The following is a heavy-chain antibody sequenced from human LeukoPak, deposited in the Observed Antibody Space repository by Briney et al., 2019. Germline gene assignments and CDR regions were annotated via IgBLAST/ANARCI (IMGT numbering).Heavy chain of an antibody. CDR2: ISAYNGNT. CDR3: ARDPYSGSYYSLAFDI. CDR1: GYTFTSYG. Sequence: GASVKASCKASGYTFTSYGISWVRQAPGQGLEWMGWISAYNGNTNYAQKLQGRVTMTTDTSTSTAYMELRSLRSDDTAVYYCARDPYSGSYYSLAFDIWGQGTMVTVSS. V-gene: IGHV1-18*01. D-gene: IGHD1-26*01. J-gene: IGHJ3*02.